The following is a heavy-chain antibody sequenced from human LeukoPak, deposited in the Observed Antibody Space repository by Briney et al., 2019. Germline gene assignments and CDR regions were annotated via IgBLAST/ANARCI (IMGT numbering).Heavy chain of an antibody. Sequence: SETLSLTCTVSGGSTSSSSFYWGWIRQPPGKGLECIGRISYSGRTYYNPSLQSRVTISVDTSKNQFSLRLSSVTAADTAVYYCARQRNYGSGSPDYWGQGTLVTVSS. V-gene: IGHV4-39*01. D-gene: IGHD3-10*01. CDR2: ISYSGRT. CDR1: GGSTSSSSFY. J-gene: IGHJ4*02. CDR3: ARQRNYGSGSPDY.